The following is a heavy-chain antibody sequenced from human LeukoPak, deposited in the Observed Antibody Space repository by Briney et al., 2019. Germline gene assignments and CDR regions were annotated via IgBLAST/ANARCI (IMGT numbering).Heavy chain of an antibody. CDR1: GGSLSSSSYY. V-gene: IGHV4-39*01. D-gene: IGHD3-10*01. J-gene: IGHJ4*02. Sequence: SETLSLTCTVSGGSLSSSSYYWGWLRQPPGTGLEWIGSIYYSWNTYYNPSLKSRVTISVDTSKNQFSLKLSSVTAADTAVYYCARQGRHYYGSGSFDYWGQGTLVTVSS. CDR2: IYYSWNT. CDR3: ARQGRHYYGSGSFDY.